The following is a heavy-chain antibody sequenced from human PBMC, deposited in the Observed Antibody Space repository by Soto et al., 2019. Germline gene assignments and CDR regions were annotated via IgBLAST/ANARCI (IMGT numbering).Heavy chain of an antibody. CDR3: ARAGAAPYYYSGMDV. CDR2: ISTYNGDT. CDR1: GYTFTSSG. J-gene: IGHJ6*02. V-gene: IGHV1-18*01. D-gene: IGHD2-15*01. Sequence: QVQLVQSGAEVRKPGASVKVSCKASGYTFTSSGISWLRQAPGQGLEWMGWISTYNGDTNDAPKFQDRVTMTIDRSTSAAYMELRSLRSDDAAVYYGARAGAAPYYYSGMDVWGQGTRVTVSS.